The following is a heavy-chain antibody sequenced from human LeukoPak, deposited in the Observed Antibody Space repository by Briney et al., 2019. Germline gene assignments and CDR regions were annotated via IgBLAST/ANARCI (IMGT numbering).Heavy chain of an antibody. CDR3: ARGGEILVVTATTFDY. D-gene: IGHD2-21*02. V-gene: IGHV4-34*01. CDR2: INHSGST. CDR1: GGPFSGYY. Sequence: KPSETLSLTCAVYGGPFSGYYWSWIRQPPGKGLEWIGEINHSGSTNYNPSLKSRVTISVDTSKNQFSLKLSSVTAADTAVYYCARGGEILVVTATTFDYWGQGTLVTVSS. J-gene: IGHJ4*02.